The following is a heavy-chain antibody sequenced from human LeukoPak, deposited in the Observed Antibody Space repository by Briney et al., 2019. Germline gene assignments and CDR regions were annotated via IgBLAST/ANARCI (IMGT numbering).Heavy chain of an antibody. Sequence: AASVNVSCKASGYIFTDYYMHWVRQAPGQGLEWMGRINPNSGGTNYAQKFQGRVTMTRDTSTSTAYMELSRLRSDDTAVYYCARALAARHSPDYWGQGTLVIVSS. D-gene: IGHD6-6*01. CDR2: INPNSGGT. CDR3: ARALAARHSPDY. CDR1: GYIFTDYY. J-gene: IGHJ4*02. V-gene: IGHV1-2*06.